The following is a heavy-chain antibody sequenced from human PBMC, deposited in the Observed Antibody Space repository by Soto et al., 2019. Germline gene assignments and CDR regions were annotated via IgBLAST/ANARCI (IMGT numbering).Heavy chain of an antibody. CDR2: IIPGFGAA. CDR3: ASRSEDRDGYNFDY. D-gene: IGHD5-12*01. J-gene: IGHJ4*02. V-gene: IGHV1-69*05. CDR1: GGTFSSYA. Sequence: QVQLVQSGAEVKKPGSSVKVSCKASGGTFSSYAINWVRQAPGQGLEWLGGIIPGFGAANYAQKFQGRVTIPTDKSTSTAYMELSSLRSEDTAAYYCASRSEDRDGYNFDYWGQGTLVTVSS.